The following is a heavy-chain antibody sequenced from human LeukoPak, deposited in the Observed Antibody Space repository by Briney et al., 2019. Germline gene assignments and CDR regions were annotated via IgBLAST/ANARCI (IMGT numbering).Heavy chain of an antibody. CDR1: GFIFSNYA. J-gene: IGHJ4*02. CDR3: AKSRASGSYFEFDY. Sequence: PGGSLRLSCAASGFIFSNYAMTWVRQAPGKGLDWVSALSGGGDATYYADSVKGRFTITRDNSKNTLYLQMNSLRAEDTAVYYCAKSRASGSYFEFDYWGQGTLVTVSS. D-gene: IGHD1-26*01. V-gene: IGHV3-23*01. CDR2: LSGGGDAT.